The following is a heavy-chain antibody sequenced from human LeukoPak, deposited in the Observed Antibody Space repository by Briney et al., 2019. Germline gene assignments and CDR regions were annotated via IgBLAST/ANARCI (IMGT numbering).Heavy chain of an antibody. CDR3: ARDPGGYCSSTSCYRAHFDY. D-gene: IGHD2-2*01. J-gene: IGHJ4*02. Sequence: GGSLRLSCAASGFTFSSYAMHWVRQAPGKGLEWVAVISYDGSNKYYADSVKGRFTISRDNSKNTLYLQMNSLRAEDTAVYYCARDPGGYCSSTSCYRAHFDYWGQGTLVTASS. V-gene: IGHV3-30-3*01. CDR1: GFTFSSYA. CDR2: ISYDGSNK.